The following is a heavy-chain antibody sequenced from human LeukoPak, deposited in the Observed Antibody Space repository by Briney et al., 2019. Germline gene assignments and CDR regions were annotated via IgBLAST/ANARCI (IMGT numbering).Heavy chain of an antibody. CDR2: INPNSGGT. V-gene: IGHV1-2*02. D-gene: IGHD3-16*01. CDR3: AREGGSLDG. J-gene: IGHJ4*02. CDR1: GYTFTGYY. Sequence: ASVKVSCKASGYTFTGYYMHWVRQAPGQGLEWVGWINPNSGGTHYAQKFQGRVTITRDTSISTAYMWLSRLRSHDTAVYYCAREGGSLDGWGQGTLVTVSS.